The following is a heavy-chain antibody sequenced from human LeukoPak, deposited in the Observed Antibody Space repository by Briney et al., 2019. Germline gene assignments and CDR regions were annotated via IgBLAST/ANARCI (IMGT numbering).Heavy chain of an antibody. Sequence: GESLKISCKVSGYSFTNYWIGWVRQMPGKGLEWMGIIYHGDSDTRYSPSFRGQVTISADKSISTVYLQWSSLKASDTAKYYCARIGGGSYYDAFDYWGQGTLVTVSS. CDR3: ARIGGGSYYDAFDY. CDR2: IYHGDSDT. D-gene: IGHD1-26*01. J-gene: IGHJ4*02. V-gene: IGHV5-51*01. CDR1: GYSFTNYW.